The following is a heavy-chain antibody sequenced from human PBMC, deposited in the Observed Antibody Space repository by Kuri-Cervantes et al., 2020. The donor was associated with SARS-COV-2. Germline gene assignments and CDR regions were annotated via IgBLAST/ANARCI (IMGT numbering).Heavy chain of an antibody. J-gene: IGHJ4*02. D-gene: IGHD4-11*01. CDR2: INHSGSA. V-gene: IGHV4-34*01. CDR3: ATYDLQYGYYFDY. CDR1: GGSFSNFY. Sequence: SQTLSLTCAVYGGSFSNFYWSWIRQPPGKGLEWIGEINHSGSANYSPSLKSRVTISVDRSKNQFSLKLSSVTAADTAVYYCATYDLQYGYYFDYWGQGTLVTVSS.